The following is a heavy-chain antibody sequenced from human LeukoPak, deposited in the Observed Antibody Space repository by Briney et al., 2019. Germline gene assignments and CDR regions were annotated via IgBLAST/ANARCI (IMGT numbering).Heavy chain of an antibody. V-gene: IGHV3-23*01. Sequence: PGGSLRLSCAASGFTFSSYAMSWVRQAPGKGLEWVSAISGSGGSTYYADSVKGRFTISRDNSKNTLYLQMNSLRAEDTAVYYCAKDSASGHYYGMDVWGQGTTVTVSS. CDR3: AKDSASGHYYGMDV. J-gene: IGHJ6*02. CDR2: ISGSGGST. CDR1: GFTFSSYA. D-gene: IGHD5-12*01.